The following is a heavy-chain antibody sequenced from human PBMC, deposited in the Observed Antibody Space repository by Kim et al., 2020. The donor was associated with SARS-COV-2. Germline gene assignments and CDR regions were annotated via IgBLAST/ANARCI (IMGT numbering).Heavy chain of an antibody. D-gene: IGHD2-2*01. V-gene: IGHV3-21*01. CDR1: GFTFSSYS. J-gene: IGHJ6*02. Sequence: GGSLRLSCAASGFTFSSYSMNWVRQAPGKGLECVSSISSSSSYIYYADSVKGRFTISRDNAKNSLYLQMNSLRAEDTAVYYCARDYCSSTSCPSYYYYGMDVWGQGTTVTVSS. CDR2: ISSSSSYI. CDR3: ARDYCSSTSCPSYYYYGMDV.